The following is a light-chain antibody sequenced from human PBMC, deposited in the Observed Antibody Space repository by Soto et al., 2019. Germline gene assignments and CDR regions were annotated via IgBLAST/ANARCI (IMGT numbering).Light chain of an antibody. J-gene: IGLJ2*01. CDR1: SSDVGGYNY. Sequence: QSVLTQPAFVSGSPGQSITISCTGTSSDVGGYNYVSWYQQHPGKAPKLMIYDVSNRPSGVSNRFSGSKSGNTASLTISGLQAEDEADYYCSSYTGGSTHVVFGGGTKLTVL. V-gene: IGLV2-14*01. CDR3: SSYTGGSTHVV. CDR2: DVS.